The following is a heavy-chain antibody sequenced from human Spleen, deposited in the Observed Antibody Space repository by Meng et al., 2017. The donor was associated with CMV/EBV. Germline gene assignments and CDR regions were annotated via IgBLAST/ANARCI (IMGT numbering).Heavy chain of an antibody. CDR3: ARLGGPPYYDFWSGYYTGYYYGMDV. V-gene: IGHV4-34*01. Sequence: SETLSLTCAVYGGSFSGYYWSWIRQPPGKGLEWIGEINHSGSTNYNPSLKSRVTISVDTSKNQFSLKLSSVTAADTAVYYCARLGGPPYYDFWSGYYTGYYYGMDVWVQGTTVTVSS. J-gene: IGHJ6*02. CDR2: INHSGST. D-gene: IGHD3-3*01. CDR1: GGSFSGYY.